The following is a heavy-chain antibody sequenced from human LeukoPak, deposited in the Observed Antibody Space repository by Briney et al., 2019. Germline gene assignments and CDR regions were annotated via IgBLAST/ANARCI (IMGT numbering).Heavy chain of an antibody. J-gene: IGHJ5*02. D-gene: IGHD2-2*01. Sequence: GASVNVSCKASGYTFTGYYMHWVRQAPGQGLEWMGWINPNSGGTNYAQKFQGRVTMTRDTSISTAYMELSRLRSDDTAVYYCARDLGYCSSTSCYFRNWFDPWGQGTLVTVSS. CDR3: ARDLGYCSSTSCYFRNWFDP. CDR1: GYTFTGYY. CDR2: INPNSGGT. V-gene: IGHV1-2*02.